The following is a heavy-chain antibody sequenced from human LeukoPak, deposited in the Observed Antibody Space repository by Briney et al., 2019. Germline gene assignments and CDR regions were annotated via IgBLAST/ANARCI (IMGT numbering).Heavy chain of an antibody. CDR2: ISYDGSNK. CDR3: ARDRGFMVRANRNYGMDV. CDR1: GFTFSSYG. Sequence: RAGGSLRLSCAASGFTFSSYGMHWVRQAPGKGLEWMAVISYDGSNKYYADSVKGRFTISRDNSKNTLYLQMNSLRAEDTAVYYCARDRGFMVRANRNYGMDVWGQGTTVTVSS. V-gene: IGHV3-30*03. J-gene: IGHJ6*02. D-gene: IGHD3-10*01.